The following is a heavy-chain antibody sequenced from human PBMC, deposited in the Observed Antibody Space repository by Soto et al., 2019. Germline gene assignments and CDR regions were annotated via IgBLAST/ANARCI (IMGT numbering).Heavy chain of an antibody. V-gene: IGHV4-39*01. CDR2: IDYNGVT. CDR3: GKVLVGATGHTDSDS. Sequence: SETLSLTCTVSGGSIYRSGYYWGWIRQPPGRGLEWIGNIDYNGVTYSNPSLKSRVTISRDTSKNQITLKLTSVTAADTALYYCGKVLVGATGHTDSDSRGPVTLVTVSS. J-gene: IGHJ4*02. D-gene: IGHD2-15*01. CDR1: GGSIYRSGYY.